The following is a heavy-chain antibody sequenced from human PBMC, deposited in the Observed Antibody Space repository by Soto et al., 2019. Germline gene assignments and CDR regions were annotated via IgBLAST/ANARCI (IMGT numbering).Heavy chain of an antibody. CDR2: ISSSSSTI. CDR3: ASAPPPRGFDY. J-gene: IGHJ4*02. V-gene: IGHV3-48*02. D-gene: IGHD3-10*01. CDR1: GFTFSSYS. Sequence: EVQLVESGGGLVQPGGSLRLSCAASGFTFSSYSMNWVRQAPGKGLEWVSYISSSSSTIYYADSVKGRFTISRDNAKNSLYLQMNSLGDEDTAGYYCASAPPPRGFDYWGQGTLVTVSS.